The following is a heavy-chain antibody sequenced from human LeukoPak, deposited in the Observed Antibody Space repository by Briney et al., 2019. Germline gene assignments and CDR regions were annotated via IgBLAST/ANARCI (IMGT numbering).Heavy chain of an antibody. CDR2: ISSSGSTI. V-gene: IGHV3-48*04. CDR3: ARGSGAFDY. CDR1: GFTFSIYW. Sequence: GGSLRLSCAASGFTFSIYWLNWVRQAPGEGLEWVSYISSSGSTIYYADSVKGRFTISRDNAKNSLYLQMNSLRAEDTAVYYCARGSGAFDYWGQGTLVTVSS. J-gene: IGHJ4*02. D-gene: IGHD3-10*01.